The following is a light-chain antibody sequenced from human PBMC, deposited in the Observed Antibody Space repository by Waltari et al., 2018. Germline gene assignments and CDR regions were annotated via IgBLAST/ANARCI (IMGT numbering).Light chain of an antibody. J-gene: IGLJ2*01. CDR1: KLGDQY. CDR2: QDN. CDR3: QAWDRSPI. Sequence: SYELTQPPSVSVSPGPTASITCSGHKLGDQYIHWYQQTPSQSPVLVIHQDNKRPSGIPERFAGSSSGNTATLTISGTQAIDEADYFWQAWDRSPIFGGGTKLTVL. V-gene: IGLV3-1*01.